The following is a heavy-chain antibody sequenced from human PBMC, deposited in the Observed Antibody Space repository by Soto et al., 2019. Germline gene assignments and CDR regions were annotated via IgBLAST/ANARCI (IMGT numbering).Heavy chain of an antibody. D-gene: IGHD3-10*01. Sequence: GGSLRLSCAASGFTLSGSDIHWVRQASGKGLEWVGRIRTKSNNFATSYAEAVRGRFTISRDDSDNTASLQMSSLKTEDTAIYYCSRHQEGRSMVFYGMDVWGQGTTVTVSS. J-gene: IGHJ6*02. CDR2: IRTKSNNFAT. CDR1: GFTLSGSD. CDR3: SRHQEGRSMVFYGMDV. V-gene: IGHV3-73*01.